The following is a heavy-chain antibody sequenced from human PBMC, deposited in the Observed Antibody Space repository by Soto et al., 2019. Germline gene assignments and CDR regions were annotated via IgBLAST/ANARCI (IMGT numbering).Heavy chain of an antibody. CDR3: ARGGSMGVFYYYYYMDV. V-gene: IGHV4-34*01. CDR1: GEAFSVYS. Sequence: PSETLSLTSAVYGEAFSVYSWNLIRQPPGKGLEWIGEINHSGSTNYNPSLKSRVTISVDTSKNQFSLKLSSVTAADTAVYYCARGGSMGVFYYYYYMDVWGKGTTVTVSS. CDR2: INHSGST. J-gene: IGHJ6*03. D-gene: IGHD2-8*01.